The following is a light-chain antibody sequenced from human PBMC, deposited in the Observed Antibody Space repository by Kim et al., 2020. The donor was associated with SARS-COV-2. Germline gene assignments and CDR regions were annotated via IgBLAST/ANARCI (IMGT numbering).Light chain of an antibody. CDR2: QDS. Sequence: SYELTQPPSVSVSPGQTASITCSGDKLGDKYACWYQQKPGQSPVLVIYQDSKRPSGIPERFSGSISGNTATLTISGTQAMDEAYYYCQAWDSSTAVFGGGTQLTVL. V-gene: IGLV3-1*01. CDR1: KLGDKY. CDR3: QAWDSSTAV. J-gene: IGLJ3*02.